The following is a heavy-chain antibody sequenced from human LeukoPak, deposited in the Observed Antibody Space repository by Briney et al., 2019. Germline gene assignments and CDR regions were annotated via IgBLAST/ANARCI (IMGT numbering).Heavy chain of an antibody. Sequence: GGSLRLSCAASGFTLSGSAVHWVRQASGKGLEWVGHIRGKADSHATAYAASVQGRFTISRDDSNNTAYLHMNSLKIEDAAVYFCSRHLYSSAWYEENWGQGTLVTVSS. J-gene: IGHJ4*02. V-gene: IGHV3-73*01. CDR2: IRGKADSHAT. CDR3: SRHLYSSAWYEEN. CDR1: GFTLSGSA. D-gene: IGHD6-19*01.